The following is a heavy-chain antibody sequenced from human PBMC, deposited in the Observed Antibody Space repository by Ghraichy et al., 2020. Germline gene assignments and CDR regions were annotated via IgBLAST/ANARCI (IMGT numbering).Heavy chain of an antibody. CDR3: ARGRHNTFDI. V-gene: IGHV6-1*01. CDR1: GDSLSNNDVA. CDR2: TYRMAS. Sequence: SETLSLTRVISGDSLSNNDVAWNWIRQSPSRGLEWLGRTYRMASEYAESVKARTAITPDTSKNQFSLRLNSVTPDDTAVYYCARGRHNTFDIWCQGIMVTVSA. J-gene: IGHJ3*02. D-gene: IGHD2/OR15-2a*01.